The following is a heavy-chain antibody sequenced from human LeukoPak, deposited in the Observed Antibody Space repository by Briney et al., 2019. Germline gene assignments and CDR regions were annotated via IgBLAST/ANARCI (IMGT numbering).Heavy chain of an antibody. J-gene: IGHJ3*02. D-gene: IGHD1-26*01. CDR3: ARSSSGSFI. CDR1: GFTFSSYW. V-gene: IGHV3-7*01. Sequence: GGSLRLSCAASGFTFSSYWMNWVRQTPGRGLEWVANIKQDGSGKYYVDSVKGRFTISRDNAKNSLYLQMNSLRAEDTAVYYCARSSSGSFIWGQGTMVTVSS. CDR2: IKQDGSGK.